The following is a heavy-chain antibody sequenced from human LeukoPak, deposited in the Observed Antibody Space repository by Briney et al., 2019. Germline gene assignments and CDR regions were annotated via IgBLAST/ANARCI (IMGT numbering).Heavy chain of an antibody. CDR3: ATALENYYDRERDAFDI. Sequence: WASVKVSCKASGYTFTSYGISWLRQAPGQGLEWMGWISAYNGNTNYAQKLQGRVTMTTDTSTSTAYMELRSLRSDDTAVYYCATALENYYDRERDAFDIWGQGTMVTVSS. V-gene: IGHV1-18*01. CDR2: ISAYNGNT. D-gene: IGHD3-22*01. CDR1: GYTFTSYG. J-gene: IGHJ3*02.